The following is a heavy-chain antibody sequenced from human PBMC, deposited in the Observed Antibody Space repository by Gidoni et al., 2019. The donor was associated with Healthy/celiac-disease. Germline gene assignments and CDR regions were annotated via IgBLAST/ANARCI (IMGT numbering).Heavy chain of an antibody. D-gene: IGHD3-22*01. CDR1: GGSISSYY. CDR3: ARAPPVGKWGYYRGVFDY. Sequence: QVQLQESGPGLVKPSETLSLTCTVPGGSISSYYWSWIRQPPGKGLEWMGYIYYSGSTNYNPSLKSRVTISVDTSKNQFSLKLSSVTAADTAVYYCARAPPVGKWGYYRGVFDYWGQGTLVTVSS. V-gene: IGHV4-59*01. J-gene: IGHJ4*02. CDR2: IYYSGST.